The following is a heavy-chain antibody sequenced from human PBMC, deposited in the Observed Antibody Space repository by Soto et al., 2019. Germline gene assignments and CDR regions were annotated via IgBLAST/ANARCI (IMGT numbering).Heavy chain of an antibody. V-gene: IGHV5-51*01. D-gene: IGHD2-15*01. CDR1: GYTFTNYW. Sequence: PGESLKISCQTSGYTFTNYWIGWVRQMPGTGLEWMGIIYPADSDTRYSPSFQGQVTISVDKSISTAYLQWSSLKASDTAIYYCAGTSYCSGGACFNYYYGIDVWGQGTTVPSP. J-gene: IGHJ6*02. CDR3: AGTSYCSGGACFNYYYGIDV. CDR2: IYPADSDT.